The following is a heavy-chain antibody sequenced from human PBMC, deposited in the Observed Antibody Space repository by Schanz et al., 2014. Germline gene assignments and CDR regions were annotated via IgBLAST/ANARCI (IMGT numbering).Heavy chain of an antibody. CDR1: GFTFRSYW. D-gene: IGHD6-25*01. CDR3: VSGYTSGF. V-gene: IGHV3-7*01. CDR2: IKHDGDEK. Sequence: EVRLLESGGGLVQPGGSLRLSCVGSGFTFRSYWMSWVRQAPGKGLEWVANIKHDGDEKDYVDSVKGRFTISRDNPKNSLYLQMNSLRVEDTAVYYCVSGYTSGFWGQGTLVTVSS. J-gene: IGHJ4*02.